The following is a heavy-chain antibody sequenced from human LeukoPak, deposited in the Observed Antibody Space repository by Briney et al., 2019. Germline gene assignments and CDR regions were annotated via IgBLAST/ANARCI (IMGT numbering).Heavy chain of an antibody. D-gene: IGHD3-3*01. CDR1: GGTFSSYA. Sequence: ASVKVSCKASGGTFSSYAISWVRQAPGQRLEWMGWINAGNGNTKYSQKFQGRVTITRDTSASTAYMELSSLRSEDTAVYYCARDYDFWSGYLYYWGQGTLVTVSS. J-gene: IGHJ4*02. CDR2: INAGNGNT. CDR3: ARDYDFWSGYLYY. V-gene: IGHV1-3*01.